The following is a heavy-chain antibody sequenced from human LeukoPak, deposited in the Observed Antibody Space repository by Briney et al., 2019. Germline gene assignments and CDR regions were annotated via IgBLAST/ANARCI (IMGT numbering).Heavy chain of an antibody. CDR1: GDSVSSNSAA. V-gene: IGHV4-59*08. CDR3: AACRDGYKQDY. D-gene: IGHD5-24*01. CDR2: IYYSGST. J-gene: IGHJ4*02. Sequence: SQTLSLTCAISGDSVSSNSAAWNWIRQSPGKGLEWIGYIYYSGSTNYNPSLKSRVTIPVDTSKNQFSLKLSSVTAADTAVYYCAACRDGYKQDYWGQGTLVTVSS.